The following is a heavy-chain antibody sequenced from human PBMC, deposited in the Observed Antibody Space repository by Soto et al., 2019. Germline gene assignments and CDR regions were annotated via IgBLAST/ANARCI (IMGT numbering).Heavy chain of an antibody. V-gene: IGHV3-21*01. Sequence: GGSLRLSCAASGFTFSSYSMNWVRQAPGKGLEWVSSISSSSSYIYYADSVKGRFTISRDNAKNSLYLQMNSLRAEDTAVYYCASNLLRFLEWSSPGGMDVWGQGTTVTVSS. CDR2: ISSSSSYI. CDR3: ASNLLRFLEWSSPGGMDV. CDR1: GFTFSSYS. J-gene: IGHJ6*02. D-gene: IGHD3-3*01.